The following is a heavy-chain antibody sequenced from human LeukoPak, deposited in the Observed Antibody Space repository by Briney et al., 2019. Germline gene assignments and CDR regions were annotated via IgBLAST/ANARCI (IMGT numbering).Heavy chain of an antibody. CDR1: GLSFSIYG. CDR2: ISGSGGNT. CDR3: AKGGLRGGTYNDDF. D-gene: IGHD3-16*01. J-gene: IGHJ4*02. Sequence: GGTLRLSCEASGLSFSIYGMSWVRQAPGKGLEWVSGISGSGGNTYYAEALTGRFTVSRDNSKNTLYLQMNSLRAEDTALYYCAKGGLRGGTYNDDFWGQGTLVTVSS. V-gene: IGHV3-23*01.